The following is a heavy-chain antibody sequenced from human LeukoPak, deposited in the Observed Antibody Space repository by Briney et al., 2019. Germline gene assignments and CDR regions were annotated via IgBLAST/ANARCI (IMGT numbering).Heavy chain of an antibody. CDR1: GGTFSSYA. J-gene: IGHJ4*02. V-gene: IGHV1-69*05. D-gene: IGHD2-15*01. CDR3: ASHRVAAPPKFDY. CDR2: IIPIFGTA. Sequence: SVKVSCNASGGTFSSYAISWVRQAPGQGLEWMGRIIPIFGTANYAQKFQGRVTITTDESTSTAYMKLSSLRSEDTAVYYCASHRVAAPPKFDYWGQGTLVTVSS.